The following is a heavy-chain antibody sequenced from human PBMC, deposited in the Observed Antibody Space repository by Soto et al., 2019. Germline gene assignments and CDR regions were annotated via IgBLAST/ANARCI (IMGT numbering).Heavy chain of an antibody. D-gene: IGHD3-3*01. Sequence: QVQLQESGPGLVKPSQTLSLTCTVSGGSISSGDYYWSWIRQPPGKGLEWIGYIYYSGSTYYNPSLKSRVTISVDTSKTQFSLKLSSVTAADTAVYYCAVQYYDFWSGYSHPYFDYWGQGTLVTVSS. CDR2: IYYSGST. CDR3: AVQYYDFWSGYSHPYFDY. V-gene: IGHV4-30-4*01. CDR1: GGSISSGDYY. J-gene: IGHJ4*02.